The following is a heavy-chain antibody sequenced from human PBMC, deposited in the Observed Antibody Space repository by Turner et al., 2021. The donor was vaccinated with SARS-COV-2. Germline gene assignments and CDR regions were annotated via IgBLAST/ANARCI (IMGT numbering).Heavy chain of an antibody. CDR1: GYTFTHYD. CDR2: MNPNSGNT. J-gene: IGHJ6*02. CDR3: ARLHGHCTSTSCYWDYYFGMDV. D-gene: IGHD2-2*01. Sequence: QVQLVQSGAEVKKHGASVKVSCKASGYTFTHYDINWVRQATGQGLEWMGWMNPNSGNTGYAQKFPGRVTMTRDTSISTAYMELSSLRSEDTAVYYCARLHGHCTSTSCYWDYYFGMDVWGQGTTVTVSS. V-gene: IGHV1-8*01.